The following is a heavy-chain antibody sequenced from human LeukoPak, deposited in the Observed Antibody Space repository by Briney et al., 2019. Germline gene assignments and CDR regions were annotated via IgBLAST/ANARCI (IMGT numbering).Heavy chain of an antibody. CDR3: ARLPGAH. CDR2: IYYSGST. CDR1: GGSISSSSYY. D-gene: IGHD1-26*01. J-gene: IGHJ4*02. V-gene: IGHV4-39*01. Sequence: SETLSLTCTVSGGSISSSSYYWGWIRQPPGKGLEWIGSIYYSGSTYYNPSLKSRVTISVDTSKNQFSLKLSSVTAADTAVYYCARLPGAHWGQGTLVTVSP.